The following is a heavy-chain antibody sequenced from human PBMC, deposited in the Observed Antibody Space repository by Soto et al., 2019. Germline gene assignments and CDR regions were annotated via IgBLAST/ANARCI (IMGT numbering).Heavy chain of an antibody. CDR3: ARESEDLTSNFDY. Sequence: GGSLRLSCAASGFTFSRYSMNWVRQAPGKRLEWVSSISSTTNYIYYADSMKGRFTVSRDNAKNSVYLEMNSLSAEDTAVYYCARESEDLTSNFDYWGQGTLVTASS. CDR2: ISSTTNYI. J-gene: IGHJ4*02. V-gene: IGHV3-21*01. CDR1: GFTFSRYS.